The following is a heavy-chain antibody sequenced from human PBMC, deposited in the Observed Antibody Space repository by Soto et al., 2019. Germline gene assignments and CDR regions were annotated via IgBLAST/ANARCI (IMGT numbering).Heavy chain of an antibody. Sequence: PGESLKISCKGSGYSFTSYWIGWVRQMPGKGLEWMGIIYPGDSDTRYSPSFQGQVTISADNSISTAYLQWSSLKASDTAMYYCASQHPLPYCGGERDPLCDYYYGMDVWGQGTTATVSS. J-gene: IGHJ6*02. CDR2: IYPGDSDT. CDR3: ASQHPLPYCGGERDPLCDYYYGMDV. D-gene: IGHD2-21*01. CDR1: GYSFTSYW. V-gene: IGHV5-51*01.